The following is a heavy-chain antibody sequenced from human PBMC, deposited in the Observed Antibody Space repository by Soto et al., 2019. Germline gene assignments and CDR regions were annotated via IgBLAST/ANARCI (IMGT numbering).Heavy chain of an antibody. CDR3: ARDAYSSGWYDY. CDR2: INPSGGST. Sequence: QVQLVQSGAEVKKPGASVKVSCKASGYTFTSYYMHWVRQAPGQGLEWMGIINPSGGSTSYAQKFQGRVTMTRDTSTSTVSRELSSMRSEDTAVYYCARDAYSSGWYDYWGKGTLVTVSS. J-gene: IGHJ4*02. V-gene: IGHV1-46*01. D-gene: IGHD6-19*01. CDR1: GYTFTSYY.